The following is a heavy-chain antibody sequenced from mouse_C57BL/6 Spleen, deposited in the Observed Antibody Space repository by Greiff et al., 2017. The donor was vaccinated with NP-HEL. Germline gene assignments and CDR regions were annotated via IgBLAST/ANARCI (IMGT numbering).Heavy chain of an antibody. D-gene: IGHD1-1*01. V-gene: IGHV14-4*01. CDR2: IDPENGDT. Sequence: VHVKQSGAELVRPGVSVKLSCTASGFNIKDDYMHWVKQRPEQGLEWIGWIDPENGDTEYASKFQGKATITADTSSNTAYLQLSSLTSEDTAVYYCTDGSSGGDYWGQGTTLTVSS. CDR1: GFNIKDDY. J-gene: IGHJ2*01. CDR3: TDGSSGGDY.